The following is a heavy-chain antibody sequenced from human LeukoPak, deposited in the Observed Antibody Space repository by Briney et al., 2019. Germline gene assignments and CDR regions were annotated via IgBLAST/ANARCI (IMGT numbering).Heavy chain of an antibody. V-gene: IGHV5-51*01. CDR3: ARGGFSYDPLSFDI. CDR1: GYSLTSYW. Sequence: GGALKISCKGSGYSLTSYWIGWGRPMPGKGLEWVGVIYPGDSDTRYSPSFQGQVTISADKSISTAYLQWSSLKASDTAMYYCARGGFSYDPLSFDIWGQGTMVTVSS. J-gene: IGHJ3*02. D-gene: IGHD5-18*01. CDR2: IYPGDSDT.